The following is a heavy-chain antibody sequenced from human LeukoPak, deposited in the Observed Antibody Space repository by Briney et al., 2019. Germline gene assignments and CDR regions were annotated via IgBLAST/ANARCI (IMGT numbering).Heavy chain of an antibody. Sequence: SETLSLTCTVSGGSISSYYWSWIRQPPGKGLEWIAYDIGSTNYNPSLKSRVTISLDTSKNQFSLKLSPVTAADTAVYYCAGHHPRNTVDFWGQGTLVTVSS. J-gene: IGHJ4*02. CDR2: DIGST. V-gene: IGHV4-59*08. CDR1: GGSISSYY. CDR3: AGHHPRNTVDF. D-gene: IGHD2/OR15-2a*01.